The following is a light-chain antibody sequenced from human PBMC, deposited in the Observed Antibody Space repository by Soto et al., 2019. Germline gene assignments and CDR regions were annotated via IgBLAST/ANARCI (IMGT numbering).Light chain of an antibody. CDR2: AAS. CDR1: QDISNF. J-gene: IGKJ1*01. Sequence: DFQMTQSPSSLSASVGDRVTISCRAGQDISNFLARYQQRPGKVPKLLIYAASTLQSGVPSRFSGSGSGTDFTLTISSLQPEDAATYFCQRYRVAPRTFGQGTKVEIK. CDR3: QRYRVAPRT. V-gene: IGKV1-27*01.